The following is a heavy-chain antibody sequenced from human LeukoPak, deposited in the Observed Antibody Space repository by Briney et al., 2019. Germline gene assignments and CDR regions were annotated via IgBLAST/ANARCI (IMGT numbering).Heavy chain of an antibody. CDR1: GFTFSSYS. Sequence: PGXXLRLSCAASGFTFSSYSMNWVRQAPGKGLEWVSSISSSSSYIYYADSVKGRFTISRDNAKNSLYLQMNSLRAEDTAVYYCAREWELAAFDIWGQGTMXTV. D-gene: IGHD1-26*01. CDR3: AREWELAAFDI. V-gene: IGHV3-21*01. CDR2: ISSSSSYI. J-gene: IGHJ3*02.